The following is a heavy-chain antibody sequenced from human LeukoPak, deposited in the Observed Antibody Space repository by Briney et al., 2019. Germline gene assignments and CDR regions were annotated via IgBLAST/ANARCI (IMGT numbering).Heavy chain of an antibody. V-gene: IGHV1-18*01. J-gene: IGHJ4*02. Sequence: VASVKVSCKASGYRFTSYGISWVRQAPGQGLEWMGWISGYNGNTNYAQKLQGRVTMTTDTSTSTAYMELRSLRSDDTAVYYCARLLEQQLVPGYWGQGTLVTVSS. CDR1: GYRFTSYG. D-gene: IGHD6-13*01. CDR3: ARLLEQQLVPGY. CDR2: ISGYNGNT.